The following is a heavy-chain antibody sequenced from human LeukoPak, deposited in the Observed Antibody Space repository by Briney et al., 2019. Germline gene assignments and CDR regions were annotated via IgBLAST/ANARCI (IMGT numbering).Heavy chain of an antibody. D-gene: IGHD5-18*01. Sequence: GGSLRLSCAVSGFTFNNYWMHWVRQAPGKGLVWVSRISKDGSTTNYADSVKGRFTISRDNAKNTLYLQMNSLTAEDTALYYCARGASSGYRIDYWGQGTLVTVSS. V-gene: IGHV3-74*01. CDR2: ISKDGSTT. CDR3: ARGASSGYRIDY. CDR1: GFTFNNYW. J-gene: IGHJ4*02.